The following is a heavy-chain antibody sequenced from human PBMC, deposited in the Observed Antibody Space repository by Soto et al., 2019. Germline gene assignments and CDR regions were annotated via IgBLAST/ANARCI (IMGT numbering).Heavy chain of an antibody. Sequence: QVQLRESGPGLVRPSETLSLTCAVSGGSISSGYWWGWVRQPPGKGLEWIGEISRGGNPNYNPSLKSRVTISVDTSNTEVSLRLNSVTAADTAVYHCVRNADFCSDFWGQGTLVTVSS. CDR3: VRNADFCSDF. CDR2: ISRGGNP. V-gene: IGHV4-4*02. CDR1: GGSISSGYW. J-gene: IGHJ4*02. D-gene: IGHD2-2*01.